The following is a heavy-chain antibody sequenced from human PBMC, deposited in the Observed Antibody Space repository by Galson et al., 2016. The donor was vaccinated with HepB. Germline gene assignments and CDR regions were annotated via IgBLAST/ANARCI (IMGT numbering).Heavy chain of an antibody. J-gene: IGHJ6*02. Sequence: SETLSLTCIVSGGSIRSYSWNWIRQPPEKGFEWIGNTHHSGVTAYRPSLKSRATMSVDASSKQVSLKMTAVTAWDTAVYYCVGEVGFFGEIVWGQGTTVTVSS. V-gene: IGHV4-59*01. CDR3: VGEVGFFGEIV. CDR2: THHSGVT. CDR1: GGSIRSYS. D-gene: IGHD3-10*01.